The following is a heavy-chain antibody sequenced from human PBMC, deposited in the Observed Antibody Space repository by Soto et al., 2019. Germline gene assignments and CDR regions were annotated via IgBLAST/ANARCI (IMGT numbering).Heavy chain of an antibody. CDR1: GESLSGYF. CDR2: INDSGST. CDR3: ARASSFGDPIV. Sequence: QVHLQQGGAGLLKPSETLSLTCAVYGESLSGYFWTWIRQPPGKGLEWIGEINDSGSTNYNASLKSRVSISVDTSRNQFSLNLSSVTAADTAVYYCARASSFGDPIVWGKGTTVTVSS. V-gene: IGHV4-34*01. J-gene: IGHJ6*04. D-gene: IGHD3-10*01.